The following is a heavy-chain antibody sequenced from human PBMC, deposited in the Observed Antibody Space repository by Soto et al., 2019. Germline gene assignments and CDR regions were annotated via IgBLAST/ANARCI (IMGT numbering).Heavy chain of an antibody. V-gene: IGHV3-30*03. Sequence: GGSLRLSCAASGFTFSSFGIHWVRQAPGKGLEWVAVISYDGIDKNYGDSVKGRFTISRENSKNMVYLQMNSLRAEDTAVYYCAFYLREMPTIRPDFWCQGLLVTVFS. D-gene: IGHD1-1*01. CDR2: ISYDGIDK. CDR3: AFYLREMPTIRPDF. J-gene: IGHJ4*02. CDR1: GFTFSSFG.